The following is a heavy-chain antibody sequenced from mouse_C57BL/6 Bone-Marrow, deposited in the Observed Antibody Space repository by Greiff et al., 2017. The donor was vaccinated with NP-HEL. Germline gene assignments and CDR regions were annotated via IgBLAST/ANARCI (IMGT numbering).Heavy chain of an antibody. CDR3: ARSPITTVDPWYFDV. Sequence: VQLQQSGPELVKPGASVKISCKASGYAFSSSWMNWVKQRPGKGLEWIGRIYPGDGDTNYNGKFKGKATLTADKSSSTAYMQLSSLTSEDSAVYFCARSPITTVDPWYFDVWGTGTTVTVSS. CDR1: GYAFSSSW. CDR2: IYPGDGDT. J-gene: IGHJ1*03. D-gene: IGHD1-1*01. V-gene: IGHV1-82*01.